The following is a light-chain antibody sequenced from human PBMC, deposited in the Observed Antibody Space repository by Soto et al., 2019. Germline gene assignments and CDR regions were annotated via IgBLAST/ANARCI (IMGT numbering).Light chain of an antibody. Sequence: EIVLTQSPGTLSLSPGERATLSCRARQSGSSSYLGWYQQKPGQAPGLLISGASSRATGIPDRCSGSGSGTDVPLDISRQEPEELAVYSRQQYGSSPRPVGQGTKVEIK. CDR1: QSGSSSY. CDR2: GAS. J-gene: IGKJ1*01. CDR3: QQYGSSPRP. V-gene: IGKV3-20*01.